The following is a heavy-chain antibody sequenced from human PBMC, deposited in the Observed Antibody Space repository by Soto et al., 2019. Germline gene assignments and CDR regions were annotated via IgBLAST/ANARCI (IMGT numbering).Heavy chain of an antibody. J-gene: IGHJ3*02. Sequence: GGSLRLSCAASGFTFGSYSMNWVRQAPGKGLEWVSSISSSSSYIYYADSVKGRFTISRDNAKNSLYLQMNSLRAEDTAVYYCANGRDGYIDDAFDIWGQGTMVTVSS. V-gene: IGHV3-21*01. CDR3: ANGRDGYIDDAFDI. D-gene: IGHD5-12*01. CDR1: GFTFGSYS. CDR2: ISSSSSYI.